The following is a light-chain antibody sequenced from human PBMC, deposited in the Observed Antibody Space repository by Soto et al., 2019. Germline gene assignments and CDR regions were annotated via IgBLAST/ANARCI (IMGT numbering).Light chain of an antibody. CDR2: ANS. CDR3: QSYDSSLSVV. V-gene: IGLV1-40*01. Sequence: QSVLTQPPSVSGAPGQRVTISCTGSRSNIGAGYDVHWYQQLPGTAPKVLIYANSNRPSGVPXXXSGSKSGTSASLAITGXXAEDEAXXYCQSYDSSLSVVFGGGTKLTVL. CDR1: RSNIGAGYD. J-gene: IGLJ2*01.